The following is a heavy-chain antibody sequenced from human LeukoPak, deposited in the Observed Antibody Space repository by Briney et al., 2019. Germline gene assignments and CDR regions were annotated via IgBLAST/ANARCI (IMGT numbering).Heavy chain of an antibody. CDR1: GYTFTSYY. CDR3: ARAYYDILTGPFDSDAFDI. V-gene: IGHV1-46*01. J-gene: IGHJ3*02. D-gene: IGHD3-9*01. CDR2: INPSGGST. Sequence: ASEKVSCKASGYTFTSYYMHWVRQAPGQGLEWMGIINPSGGSTSYAQKFQGRVTMTRDTSTSTVYMELSSLRSEDTAVYYCARAYYDILTGPFDSDAFDIWGQGTMVTVSS.